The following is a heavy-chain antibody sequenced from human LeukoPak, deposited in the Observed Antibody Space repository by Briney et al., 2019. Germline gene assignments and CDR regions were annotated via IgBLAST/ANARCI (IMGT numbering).Heavy chain of an antibody. V-gene: IGHV3-33*01. Sequence: GGSLRLSCAASGFTFSSYAMNWVRQAPGKGLEWVAIIWYDGSKTYYADSVKGRVTNSRDNSKNTLFLQMDGLRAEDTAVYYCARGAWDSRGYFFFDYWGQGTVVTVSS. D-gene: IGHD3-22*01. CDR3: ARGAWDSRGYFFFDY. J-gene: IGHJ4*02. CDR2: IWYDGSKT. CDR1: GFTFSSYA.